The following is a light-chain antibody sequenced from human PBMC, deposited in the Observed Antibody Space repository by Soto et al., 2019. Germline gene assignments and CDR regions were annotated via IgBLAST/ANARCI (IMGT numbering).Light chain of an antibody. CDR1: QGISSY. V-gene: IGKV1-9*01. CDR3: QQLNTYPPWT. CDR2: AAS. J-gene: IGKJ1*01. Sequence: DIQLTQSPSFLSASVGARVPITCRASQGISSYLAWYQQKPGKAPELLIYAASTLQSGVPSRFSGSGSGTDFTLTISSLQPEDSATYYCQQLNTYPPWTFGQGTKVDIK.